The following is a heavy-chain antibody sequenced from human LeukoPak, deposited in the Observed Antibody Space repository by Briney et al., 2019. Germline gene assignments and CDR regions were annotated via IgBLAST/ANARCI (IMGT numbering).Heavy chain of an antibody. V-gene: IGHV3-53*01. Sequence: GGSLRLSCAASGFTVISNHMSGVRQAPGKGLEWVSVIYSGGSSDYADSVKGRFTISRDILKNTLYLQMNSLRAEDTAVYYCARGPAGYNWGQGTLVTVSS. CDR1: GFTVISNH. J-gene: IGHJ4*02. CDR2: IYSGGSS. CDR3: ARGPAGYN. D-gene: IGHD1-1*01.